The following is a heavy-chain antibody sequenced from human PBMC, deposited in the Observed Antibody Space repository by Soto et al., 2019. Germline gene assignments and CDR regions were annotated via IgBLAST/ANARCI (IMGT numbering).Heavy chain of an antibody. CDR3: AKTTVTTYYYYGMDV. CDR1: GGAFSSYA. V-gene: IGHV1-69*13. J-gene: IGHJ6*02. Sequence: ASVKVSCKASGGAFSSYAISWVRQAPGQGLEWMGGIIPTFGTANYAQKFQGRVTITADESTSTAYMELSSLRSEDTAVYYCAKTTVTTYYYYGMDVWGQGTTVTV. CDR2: IIPTFGTA. D-gene: IGHD4-4*01.